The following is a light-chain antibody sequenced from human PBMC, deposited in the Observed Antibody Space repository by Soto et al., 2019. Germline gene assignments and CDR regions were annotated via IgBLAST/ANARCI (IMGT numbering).Light chain of an antibody. CDR1: SGYSTYA. J-gene: IGLJ3*02. V-gene: IGLV4-69*01. CDR3: QSLGTGIQV. CDR2: INYDGTH. Sequence: QPVVTQSPSASASLGASVKLTCTLSSGYSTYAIAWHQQQSEKGPRFLMKINYDGTHSKGDGFFDRFSGSSSGAERHLTISSLQSDDEADYYCQSLGTGIQVFGGGTKLTVI.